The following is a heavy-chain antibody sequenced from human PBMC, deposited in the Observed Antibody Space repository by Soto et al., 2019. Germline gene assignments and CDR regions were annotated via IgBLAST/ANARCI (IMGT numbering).Heavy chain of an antibody. J-gene: IGHJ3*02. CDR3: ARADLLLWLEEAPDAFDI. V-gene: IGHV4-30-4*01. Sequence: PSETLYLTCTVSGSSICSSDYYWSLIRQPPGKGLEWIGYIYYSVSTYYNPSLKSRVTLSVDTFKNQFSLNLSSVTAADTAIYYCARADLLLWLEEAPDAFDIWGQGTMVT. CDR2: IYYSVST. D-gene: IGHD3-10*01. CDR1: GSSICSSDYY.